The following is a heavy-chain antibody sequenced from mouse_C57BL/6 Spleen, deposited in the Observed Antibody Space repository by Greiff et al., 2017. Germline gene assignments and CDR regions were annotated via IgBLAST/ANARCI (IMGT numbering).Heavy chain of an antibody. CDR2: IYPGDGDT. V-gene: IGHV1-82*01. D-gene: IGHD2-5*01. J-gene: IGHJ1*03. Sequence: QVQLKESGPELVKPGASVKISCKASGYAFSSSWMNWVKQRPGKGLEWIGRIYPGDGDTNYNGKFKGKATLTADKSSSTAYMQLSSLTSEDSAVYFCATSNSNWYFDVWGTGTTVTVSS. CDR3: ATSNSNWYFDV. CDR1: GYAFSSSW.